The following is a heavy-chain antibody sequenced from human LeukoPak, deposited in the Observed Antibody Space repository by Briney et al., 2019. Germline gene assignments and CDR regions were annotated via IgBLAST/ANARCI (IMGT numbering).Heavy chain of an antibody. V-gene: IGHV3-43*02. CDR2: ISGDGGST. D-gene: IGHD4-17*01. CDR3: AKDIPHYGDYHGMDV. CDR1: GFTFDDYA. Sequence: GGSLRLSCAASGFTFDDYAMHWVRQAPGKGLEWVSLISGDGGSTYYADSVKGRFTISRDNSKNSLYLQMNSLRTEDTALYYCAKDIPHYGDYHGMDVWGQGTTVTVSS. J-gene: IGHJ6*02.